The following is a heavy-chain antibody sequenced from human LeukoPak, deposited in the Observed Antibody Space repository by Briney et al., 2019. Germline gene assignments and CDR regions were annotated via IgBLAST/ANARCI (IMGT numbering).Heavy chain of an antibody. V-gene: IGHV4-59*01. CDR1: GGSISSYY. CDR2: IYYSGST. J-gene: IGHJ4*02. D-gene: IGHD2-15*01. CDR3: ARDGLVRVAATTTSINLTGFDS. Sequence: KPSETLSLTCTVSGGSISSYYWSCVRQPPGKGLEWIGYIYYSGSTNYNPSLKSRVTISVDTSKNQFSLKLSSVTAADTAVYYCARDGLVRVAATTTSINLTGFDSWGQGNLVTVSS.